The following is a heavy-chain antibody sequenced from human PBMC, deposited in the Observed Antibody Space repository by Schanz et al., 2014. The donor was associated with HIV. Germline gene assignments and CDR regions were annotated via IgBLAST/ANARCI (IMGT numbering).Heavy chain of an antibody. J-gene: IGHJ6*02. D-gene: IGHD4-4*01. CDR2: ISGSGGST. CDR1: GFTFSSYA. Sequence: VQLVESGGGVVQPGRSLRLSCAASGFTFSSYAMSWVRQAPGKGLEWVSGISGSGGSTYYADSVKGRFTISRDNSKNTLYLQMNSLRAEDTAVYYCARDKYSNYGYYYYGMDVWGQGTTVTVSS. CDR3: ARDKYSNYGYYYYGMDV. V-gene: IGHV3-23*04.